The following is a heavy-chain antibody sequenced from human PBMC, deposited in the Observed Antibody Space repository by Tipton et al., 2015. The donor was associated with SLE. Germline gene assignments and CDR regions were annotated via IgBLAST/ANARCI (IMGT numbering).Heavy chain of an antibody. CDR3: ATDVRYYYYGMDV. Sequence: SLRLSCAASGFTFSSYWMSWVRQAPGKGLEWVANIKQDGSEKYYVDSVKGRFTISRDNAKNSLYLQMNSLRAEDTAVYYCATDVRYYYYGMDVWGQGTTVTVSS. V-gene: IGHV3-7*01. CDR1: GFTFSSYW. CDR2: IKQDGSEK. J-gene: IGHJ6*02.